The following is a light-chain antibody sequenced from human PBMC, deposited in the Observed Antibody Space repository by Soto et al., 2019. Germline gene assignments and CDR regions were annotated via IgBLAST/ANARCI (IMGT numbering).Light chain of an antibody. V-gene: IGLV2-14*01. J-gene: IGLJ1*01. CDR3: SSYTSSSVYV. Sequence: QSALTQPASVSGSPGQSITISCTGTSSDVGGYNYVSWYQQHPGKAPKLMIYEVSNRPSGVSNRFSGSKSGNTASLTISGLQADDEADYYCSSYTSSSVYVFGTGTKLTVL. CDR1: SSDVGGYNY. CDR2: EVS.